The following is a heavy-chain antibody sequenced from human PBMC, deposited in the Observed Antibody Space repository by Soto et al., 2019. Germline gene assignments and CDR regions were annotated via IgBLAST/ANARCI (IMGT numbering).Heavy chain of an antibody. CDR3: ARGHDYGGNSDAFDL. J-gene: IGHJ3*01. CDR1: GGTFSTDA. V-gene: IGHV1-69*12. D-gene: IGHD2-21*02. CDR2: ILPIFGTA. Sequence: QVQLVQSGAEVKKPGSSVKVSCKASGGTFSTDAINWVRQAPGQGPEWMGGILPIFGTADYAQKFQGRVTITADVSTTTAYLELSSLRSEDTDVYYCARGHDYGGNSDAFDLWGQGTMVTVSS.